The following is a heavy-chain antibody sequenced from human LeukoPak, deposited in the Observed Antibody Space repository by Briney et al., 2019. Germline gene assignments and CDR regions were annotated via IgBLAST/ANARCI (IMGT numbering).Heavy chain of an antibody. J-gene: IGHJ4*02. CDR2: INHSGST. CDR3: ARQQLWLLYYFDY. V-gene: IGHV4-34*01. D-gene: IGHD5-18*01. Sequence: SETLSLTCAVYGGSFSGYYWSWIRQPPGKGLEWIGEINHSGSTNYNPSLKGRVTISVDTSKNQFSLKLSSVTAADTAVYYCARQQLWLLYYFDYWGQGTLVTVSS. CDR1: GGSFSGYY.